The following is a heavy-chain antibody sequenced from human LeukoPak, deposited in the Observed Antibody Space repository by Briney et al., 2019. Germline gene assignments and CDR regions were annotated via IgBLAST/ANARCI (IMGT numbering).Heavy chain of an antibody. CDR2: ISGSGGST. CDR1: GITFSSHA. D-gene: IGHD6-13*01. V-gene: IGHV3-23*01. CDR3: AKDWGRYSSSWYYFDY. Sequence: GGSLRLSCAASGITFSSHAMSWARQAPGKGLEWVSVISGSGGSTDYADSVKGRFTISRDNSKNTLYLQMNSLRADDTAVYYCAKDWGRYSSSWYYFDYWGQGTLVTVSS. J-gene: IGHJ4*02.